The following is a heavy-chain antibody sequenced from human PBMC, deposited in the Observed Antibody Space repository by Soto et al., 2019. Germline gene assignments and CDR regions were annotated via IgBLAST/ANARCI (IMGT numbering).Heavy chain of an antibody. Sequence: QVQLVQSGAEVKKPGASVKVSCKASGYTFTSYYMHWVRQAPGQGLEWMGIINPSGGSTSYAQKFQGRVNITRDTSTSTVSMELISLRSEDTAVYYCARDPGGSSSQRSWFDPWGHGTLVTVSS. CDR3: ARDPGGSSSQRSWFDP. CDR1: GYTFTSYY. CDR2: INPSGGST. J-gene: IGHJ5*02. V-gene: IGHV1-46*01. D-gene: IGHD6-13*01.